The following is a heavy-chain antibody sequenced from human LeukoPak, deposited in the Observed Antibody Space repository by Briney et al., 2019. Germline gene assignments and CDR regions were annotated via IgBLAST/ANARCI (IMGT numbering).Heavy chain of an antibody. CDR3: AKYSGSGTKTFDY. D-gene: IGHD3-10*01. Sequence: GGPLRLSCAASGFTFSSYAMSWVRQAPGKGLEWVSAISGSDSSTYYADSAKGRFTISRDNSKNTLYLQMNSLRAEDTAVFYCAKYSGSGTKTFDYWGQGTLVTVSS. CDR1: GFTFSSYA. J-gene: IGHJ4*02. CDR2: ISGSDSST. V-gene: IGHV3-23*01.